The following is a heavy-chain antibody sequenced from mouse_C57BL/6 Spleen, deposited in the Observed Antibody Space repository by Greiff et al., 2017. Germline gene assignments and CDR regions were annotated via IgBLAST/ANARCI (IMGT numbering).Heavy chain of an antibody. CDR2: INPSTGGT. J-gene: IGHJ4*01. CDR1: GYSFTGYY. V-gene: IGHV1-42*01. Sequence: VQLQQSGPELVKPGASVKISCKASGYSFTGYYMNWVKQSPEKSLEWIGEINPSTGGTTYNQKFKAKATLTVDKSSSTAYMQLKSLTSEDSAVYYCARSLYYYGLAMDYWGQGTSVTVSS. CDR3: ARSLYYYGLAMDY. D-gene: IGHD1-1*01.